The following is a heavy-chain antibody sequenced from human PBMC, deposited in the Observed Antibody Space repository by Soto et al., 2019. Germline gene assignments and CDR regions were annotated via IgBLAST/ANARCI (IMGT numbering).Heavy chain of an antibody. V-gene: IGHV3-21*06. J-gene: IGHJ1*01. CDR2: ISRSSSYI. D-gene: IGHD2-15*01. CDR3: ARDSGYCSGGSCYAGYFQH. Sequence: VQLVQSGAEVRKPGSSVKVSCKASGGTFSRHAISWVRQAPGQGLEWVSSISRSSSYIYYADSVKGRFTISRDNAKNSLDLQMNSLRAEDTAVYYCARDSGYCSGGSCYAGYFQHWGQGSLVTVSS. CDR1: GGTFSRHA.